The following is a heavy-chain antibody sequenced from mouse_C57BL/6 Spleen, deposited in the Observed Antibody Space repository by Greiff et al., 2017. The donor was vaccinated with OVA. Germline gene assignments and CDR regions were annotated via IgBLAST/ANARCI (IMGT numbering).Heavy chain of an antibody. J-gene: IGHJ2*01. V-gene: IGHV3-6*01. CDR3: AREGYDGYYLDY. D-gene: IGHD2-3*01. Sequence: DVKLQESGPGLVKPSQSLSLTCSVTGYSITSGYYWNWIRQFPGNKLEWMGYISYDGSNNYNPSLKNRISITRDTSKNQFFLKLNSVTTEDTATYYCAREGYDGYYLDYWGQGTTLTVSS. CDR1: GYSITSGYY. CDR2: ISYDGSN.